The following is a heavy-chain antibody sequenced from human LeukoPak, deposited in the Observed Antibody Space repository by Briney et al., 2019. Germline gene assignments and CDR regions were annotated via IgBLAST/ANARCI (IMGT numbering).Heavy chain of an antibody. D-gene: IGHD3-22*01. CDR3: ARGEVNYYDSSGLDAFDI. Sequence: SETLSLTCTVSGGSISSYYWSWIRQPAGKGLEWIGRIYTSGSTNYNPSLKSRVTMSVDTSKNQFSLKLSSVTAADTAVYYCARGEVNYYDSSGLDAFDIWGQGTMVTVSS. J-gene: IGHJ3*02. V-gene: IGHV4-4*07. CDR2: IYTSGST. CDR1: GGSISSYY.